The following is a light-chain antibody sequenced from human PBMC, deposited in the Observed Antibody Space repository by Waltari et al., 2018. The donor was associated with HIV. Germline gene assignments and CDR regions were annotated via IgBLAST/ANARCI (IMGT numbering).Light chain of an antibody. CDR2: AVT. Sequence: QSALTQPRSVSGSPGQSVTISCTGTNTDVARYDSVSWYQQHPGKAPRLIIFAVTKRPSGVLDRFSGSKSGNTASLTISGLQTDDEGDYFCSSQAGINTYVFGGGTTVSVL. V-gene: IGLV2-11*01. CDR1: NTDVARYDS. J-gene: IGLJ1*01. CDR3: SSQAGINTYV.